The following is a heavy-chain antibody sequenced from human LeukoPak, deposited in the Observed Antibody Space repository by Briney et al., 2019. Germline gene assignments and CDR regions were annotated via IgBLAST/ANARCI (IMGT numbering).Heavy chain of an antibody. Sequence: GGSLRLSCAASGFRFSSYSMHWVHQAPGKGLDWVSSITRGSSTRYYADSVKGRFTISRDDGKTSLYLHMNSLRVDDTAVYFCARDATVASSPNWFDPWGQGTLVTVSS. D-gene: IGHD6-19*01. V-gene: IGHV3-48*01. CDR1: GFRFSSYS. CDR2: ITRGSSTR. J-gene: IGHJ5*02. CDR3: ARDATVASSPNWFDP.